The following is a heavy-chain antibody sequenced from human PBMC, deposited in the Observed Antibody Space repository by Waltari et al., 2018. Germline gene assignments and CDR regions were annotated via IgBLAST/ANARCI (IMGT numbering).Heavy chain of an antibody. CDR2: IILIFGTA. D-gene: IGHD1-26*01. J-gene: IGHJ4*02. CDR3: ALDINTKWELGPESY. Sequence: QVQLVQSGAEVKKPGSSVKVSCKAAGGTFSSYAISWVRQAPGQGLEWMGGIILIFGTANYGQKVRGRVTIIADESTSTAYMELGSLRSEGTAVYYCALDINTKWELGPESYWGQGTLVTVSS. V-gene: IGHV1-69*01. CDR1: GGTFSSYA.